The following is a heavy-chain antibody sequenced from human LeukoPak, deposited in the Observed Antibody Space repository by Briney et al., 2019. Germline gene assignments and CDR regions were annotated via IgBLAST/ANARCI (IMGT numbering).Heavy chain of an antibody. D-gene: IGHD6-19*01. V-gene: IGHV4-34*01. Sequence: SETLSLTCAVYGGSFSGYYWSWIRQPPGKGLEWIGEINHSGSTNYNPSLKSRVTISVDTSKNQFSLKLSSVTAADTAVYYCARESAEDSSGWYYFDYWGQGTLGTVSS. CDR3: ARESAEDSSGWYYFDY. J-gene: IGHJ4*02. CDR2: INHSGST. CDR1: GGSFSGYY.